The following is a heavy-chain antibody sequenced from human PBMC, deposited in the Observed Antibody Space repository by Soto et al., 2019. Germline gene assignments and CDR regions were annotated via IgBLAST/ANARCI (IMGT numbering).Heavy chain of an antibody. Sequence: SVKVSCQASGGTFSSYAISWVRQAPGQGLEWMGGIIPIFGTANYAQKFQGRVTITADESTSTAYMELSSLRSEDTAVYYCARSIVGATTYYFDYWGQGTLVTVSS. J-gene: IGHJ4*02. CDR3: ARSIVGATTYYFDY. D-gene: IGHD1-26*01. CDR2: IIPIFGTA. CDR1: GGTFSSYA. V-gene: IGHV1-69*01.